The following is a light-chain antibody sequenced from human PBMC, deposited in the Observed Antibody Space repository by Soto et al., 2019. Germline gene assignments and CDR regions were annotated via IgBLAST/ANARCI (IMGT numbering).Light chain of an antibody. J-gene: IGKJ1*01. CDR1: QSVSSSY. CDR3: QQFGNSPWT. Sequence: EIVLSQSPGTLSLSPGERATLYCRASQSVSSSYLAWYQQKPGQAPRLLIYRTSNRATGIPDRFSGSGSGTDFTLTISRLEPEDFAVYFRQQFGNSPWTFGQGTKVDIK. V-gene: IGKV3-20*01. CDR2: RTS.